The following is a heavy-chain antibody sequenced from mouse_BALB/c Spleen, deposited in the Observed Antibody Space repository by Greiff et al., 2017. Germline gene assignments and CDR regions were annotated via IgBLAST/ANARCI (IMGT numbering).Heavy chain of an antibody. J-gene: IGHJ4*01. D-gene: IGHD2-1*01. CDR3: NVKDGNYYYAMDY. Sequence: VQLQQSGAELVRPGASVMLSCTASGFNIKDYYMHWVKQRPEQGLEWIGWIDPENGDTEYAPKFQGKATMTADTSSNTAYLQLSSLTSEDTAVYYCNVKDGNYYYAMDYWGQGTSVTVSS. V-gene: IGHV14-4*02. CDR2: IDPENGDT. CDR1: GFNIKDYY.